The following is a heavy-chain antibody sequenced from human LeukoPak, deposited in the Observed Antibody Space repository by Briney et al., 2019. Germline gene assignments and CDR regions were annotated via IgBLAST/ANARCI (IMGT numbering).Heavy chain of an antibody. J-gene: IGHJ2*01. D-gene: IGHD2-15*01. CDR2: IWYDGSRK. CDR1: GFSFSSYG. V-gene: IGHV3-30*02. CDR3: AKARASLLWYFDL. Sequence: TGGSLRLSCAASGFSFSSYGIHWVRQAPGKGLEWITLIWYDGSRKYYAESVKGRFTISRDNSKNTLYLQMNSLRAEDTAVYYCAKARASLLWYFDLWGRGTLVTVSS.